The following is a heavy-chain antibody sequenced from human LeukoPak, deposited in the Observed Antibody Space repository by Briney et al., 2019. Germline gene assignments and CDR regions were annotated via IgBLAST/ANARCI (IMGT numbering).Heavy chain of an antibody. CDR3: ARAIPAAIMCLDY. Sequence: PSQTLSLTCTVSGGSISSGGYYWSWIRQHPGKGLEWIGYIYYSGSTYYNPSLKSRVTISVDTSKNQFSLKLSSVTAADTAAYYCARAIPAAIMCLDYWGQGTLVTVSS. D-gene: IGHD2-2*02. CDR1: GGSISSGGYY. J-gene: IGHJ4*02. V-gene: IGHV4-31*03. CDR2: IYYSGST.